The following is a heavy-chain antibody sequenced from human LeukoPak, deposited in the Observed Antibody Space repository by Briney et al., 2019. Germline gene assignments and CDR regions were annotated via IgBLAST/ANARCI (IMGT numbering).Heavy chain of an antibody. J-gene: IGHJ4*01. CDR3: ARDHYGSGSYKAYFDY. D-gene: IGHD3-10*01. CDR2: VYSSGAT. CDR1: DASVTTYS. V-gene: IGHV4-4*07. Sequence: SETLSLTCTVSDASVTTYSWSWLRQPAGKGLEWIGRVYSSGATKYNPSLMSRVTISADTSKNQFSLKLPSVTAADTAVYYCARDHYGSGSYKAYFDYWGHGIQVTVSS.